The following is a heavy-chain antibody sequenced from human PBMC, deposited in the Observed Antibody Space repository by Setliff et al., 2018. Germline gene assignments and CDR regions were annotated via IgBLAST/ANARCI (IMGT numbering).Heavy chain of an antibody. CDR1: GFTFSRYA. J-gene: IGHJ5*02. CDR3: ASGGEFSYGYPLNH. V-gene: IGHV3-64*02. CDR2: LSSDGSRS. Sequence: SCKASGFTFSRYAMYWVRQAPRRGLEFVSALSSDGSRSYYADSVKDRFFISRDNSKNTLFLQMGSLRGEDKDVYSCASGGEFSYGYPLNHWGKGTLVTVSS. D-gene: IGHD5-18*01.